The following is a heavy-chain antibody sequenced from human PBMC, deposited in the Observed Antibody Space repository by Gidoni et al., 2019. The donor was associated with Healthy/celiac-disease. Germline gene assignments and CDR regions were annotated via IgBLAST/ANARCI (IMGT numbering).Heavy chain of an antibody. V-gene: IGHV3-21*01. CDR2: ISSSSSYI. CDR3: ARDSMVRGVMNY. J-gene: IGHJ4*02. Sequence: EVQLVASGGGLVKPGGSLRLSCAASGFTFSSYSMNWVRQAPGKGLEWVSSISSSSSYIYYADSVKGRFTISRDNAKNSLYLQMNSLRAEDTAVYYCARDSMVRGVMNYWGQGTLVTVSS. CDR1: GFTFSSYS. D-gene: IGHD3-10*01.